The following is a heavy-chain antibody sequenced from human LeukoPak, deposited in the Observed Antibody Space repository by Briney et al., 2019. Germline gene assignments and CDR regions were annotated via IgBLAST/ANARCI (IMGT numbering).Heavy chain of an antibody. CDR2: ISGSGTTT. V-gene: IGHV3-23*01. Sequence: GRSLRLSCAASGLTFRSYAMTWVRQAARKGVERVPRISGSGTTTYFADSVKGRLTISRDNSQCSLYLQVNSLRDEDTAIYYCAQDRGYNYPFRYFDHWGQGTLVTVSS. J-gene: IGHJ4*02. CDR1: GLTFRSYA. D-gene: IGHD5-24*01. CDR3: AQDRGYNYPFRYFDH.